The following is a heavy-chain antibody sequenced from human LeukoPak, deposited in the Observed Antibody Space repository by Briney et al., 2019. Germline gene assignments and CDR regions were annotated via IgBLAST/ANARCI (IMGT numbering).Heavy chain of an antibody. J-gene: IGHJ5*02. CDR2: IYYSGST. Sequence: PSETLSLTCTVSGGSISSSSYYWGWIRQPPGKGLEWIGSIYYSGSTYCNPSLKSRVTVSVDTSKNQFSLKLSFVTAADTAVYYCARRGNGYCSGGSCPNWFDPWGQGTLVTVSS. CDR1: GGSISSSSYY. V-gene: IGHV4-39*01. D-gene: IGHD2-15*01. CDR3: ARRGNGYCSGGSCPNWFDP.